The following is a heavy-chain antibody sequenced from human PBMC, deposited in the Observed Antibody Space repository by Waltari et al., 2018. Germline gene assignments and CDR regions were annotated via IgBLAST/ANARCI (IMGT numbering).Heavy chain of an antibody. D-gene: IGHD3-10*01. J-gene: IGHJ4*02. Sequence: QMQLQESGPGLVQPSETLSLTCSVSGASISTYHWTWIRQSPGKGLEWIGYIYSSGSTIYNPSLKSRVTISVDTSKNQFSLKLTSVTAADTAVYYCAGEGDGSYRFDYWGQGILVAVSS. V-gene: IGHV4-59*01. CDR3: AGEGDGSYRFDY. CDR2: IYSSGST. CDR1: GASISTYH.